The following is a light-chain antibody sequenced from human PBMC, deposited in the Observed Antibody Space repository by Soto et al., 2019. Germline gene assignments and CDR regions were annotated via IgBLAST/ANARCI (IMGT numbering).Light chain of an antibody. J-gene: IGLJ1*01. Sequence: QSALTQPASVSGPPAQSITISCTGTSSDVGGYNYVSWYQQHPGKAPKLMIYEVTNRPSGVSNRFSGSKSGNTASLTISGLQAEDEADYYCSSYTTSNTYVFGTGTKVTVL. CDR2: EVT. CDR1: SSDVGGYNY. V-gene: IGLV2-14*01. CDR3: SSYTTSNTYV.